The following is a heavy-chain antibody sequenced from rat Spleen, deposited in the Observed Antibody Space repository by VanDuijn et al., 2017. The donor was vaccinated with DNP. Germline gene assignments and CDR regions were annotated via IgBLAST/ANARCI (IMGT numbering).Heavy chain of an antibody. CDR2: ISIGGGGT. V-gene: IGHV5-25*01. CDR1: GFTFNNYF. Sequence: EVQLVESGGGLVQPGRSLTLSCEVSGFTFNNYFMAWVRQAPKKGLEWVATISIGGGGTYYPDSVKGRFTISRDNAKNTLYLQMNSLRSEDTATYYCARGGYPAVDYWGQGVMVTVSS. D-gene: IGHD1-4*01. CDR3: ARGGYPAVDY. J-gene: IGHJ2*01.